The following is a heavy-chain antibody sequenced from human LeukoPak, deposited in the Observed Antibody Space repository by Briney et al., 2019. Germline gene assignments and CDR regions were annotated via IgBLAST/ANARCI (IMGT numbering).Heavy chain of an antibody. Sequence: SVRVSCKASGGTFSSYTISWVRQAPGQGLEWMGRIIPILGIANYAQKFQGRVTITADKSTSTAYMELSSLRSEDTAVYYCATTGVPAAYTTQYNWFDPWGQGTLVIVSS. J-gene: IGHJ5*02. CDR2: IIPILGIA. V-gene: IGHV1-69*02. CDR3: ATTGVPAAYTTQYNWFDP. D-gene: IGHD2-2*01. CDR1: GGTFSSYT.